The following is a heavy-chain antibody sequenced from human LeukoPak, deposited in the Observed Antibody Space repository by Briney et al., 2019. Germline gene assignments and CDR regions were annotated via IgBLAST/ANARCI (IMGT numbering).Heavy chain of an antibody. CDR2: IKQDGSAK. V-gene: IGHV3-7*01. CDR1: GFTFSNYW. CDR3: AREGAYSSSSDVDF. Sequence: GGSLRLSCAASGFTFSNYWMSWGRQAPGKGLEWVANIKQDGSAKYYVDSVKGRFTISRDNVKNSLYLQMSSLRAEDTAVYYCAREGAYSSSSDVDFWGQGTLVTVSS. J-gene: IGHJ4*02. D-gene: IGHD6-6*01.